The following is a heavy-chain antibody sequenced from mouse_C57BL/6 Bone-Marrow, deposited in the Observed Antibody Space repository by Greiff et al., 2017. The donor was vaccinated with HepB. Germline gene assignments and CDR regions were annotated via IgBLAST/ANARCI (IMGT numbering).Heavy chain of an antibody. CDR3: GRHEPITTVVPFDY. V-gene: IGHV5-6*01. Sequence: EVKLVESGGDLVKPGGSLKLSCAASGFTFSSYGMSWVRLTPDKRLEWVATISSGGSYTYYPDSVKGRFTIARDDAKNTLYLQVSSLKYEDTAMYYCGRHEPITTVVPFDYWGHGTTLTVSS. CDR1: GFTFSSYG. J-gene: IGHJ2*01. CDR2: ISSGGSYT. D-gene: IGHD1-1*01.